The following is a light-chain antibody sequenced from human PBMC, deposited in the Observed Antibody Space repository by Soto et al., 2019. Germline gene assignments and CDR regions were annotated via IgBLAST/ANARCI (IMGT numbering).Light chain of an antibody. CDR1: QSVSSAL. J-gene: IGKJ4*01. Sequence: EIVLTQSPDTLSLSPGERATVSCRASQSVSSALLAWYQQKPGQAPRLLIYRASTRATGIPDRFTGSGSGTDITLTISRLEAEDFAVYYCQQYESSPLTFGGGTKVEIK. V-gene: IGKV3-20*01. CDR3: QQYESSPLT. CDR2: RAS.